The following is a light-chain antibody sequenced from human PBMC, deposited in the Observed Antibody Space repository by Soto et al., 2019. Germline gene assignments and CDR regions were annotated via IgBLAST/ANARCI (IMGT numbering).Light chain of an antibody. CDR2: GAS. Sequence: EIVLTQSPGTLSLSPGERATLSCRASQSVSSSYLAWYQQKPGQAPRLLIYGASSRATGIPDRFSGSGSGTDFTLTISRLEPEDFAVYYCQQYGSSSTWTFVQGTKVEIK. V-gene: IGKV3-20*01. CDR1: QSVSSSY. J-gene: IGKJ1*01. CDR3: QQYGSSSTWT.